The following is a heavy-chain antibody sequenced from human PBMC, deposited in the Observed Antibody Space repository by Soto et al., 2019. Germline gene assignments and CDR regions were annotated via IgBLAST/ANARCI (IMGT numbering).Heavy chain of an antibody. V-gene: IGHV1-18*01. Sequence: QVQLVQSGAEVKKPGASVKVSCKASGYTFPTYGISWVRQAPGQGLEWMGWINAYNGNTNYAQKHKGRVTMTTDTSTSTAYMELRSMRADDTAVYYCARDPVAGTYFDYWGQGTLVTVSS. CDR1: GYTFPTYG. CDR3: ARDPVAGTYFDY. CDR2: INAYNGNT. D-gene: IGHD6-19*01. J-gene: IGHJ4*02.